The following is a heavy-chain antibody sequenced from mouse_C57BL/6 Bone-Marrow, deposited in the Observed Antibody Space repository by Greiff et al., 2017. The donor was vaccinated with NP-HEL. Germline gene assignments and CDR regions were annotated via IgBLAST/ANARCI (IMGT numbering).Heavy chain of an antibody. CDR1: GFTFSSYA. Sequence: EVQLVESGGGLVKPGGSLKLSCAASGFTFSSYAMSWVRQTPEKRLEWVATISDGGSYTYYPDNVKGRFTISRDNAKNNLYLQMSHLKSEDTAMYYCAREGNYDYGRGYFDVWGTGTTVTVSS. J-gene: IGHJ1*03. CDR2: ISDGGSYT. V-gene: IGHV5-4*01. CDR3: AREGNYDYGRGYFDV. D-gene: IGHD2-4*01.